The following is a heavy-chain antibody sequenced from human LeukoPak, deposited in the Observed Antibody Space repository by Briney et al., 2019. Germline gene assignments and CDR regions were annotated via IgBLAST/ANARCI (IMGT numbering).Heavy chain of an antibody. CDR1: GGSISSSSYY. Sequence: ASETLSLTCTVSGGSISSSSYYWGWIRQPPGKGLEWIGSIYYSGSTYYNPSLKSRVTISVDTSKNQFSLKLSSVTAADTAVYYCARRTTMIVVAPTNWFDPWGQGTLVTVSS. J-gene: IGHJ5*02. V-gene: IGHV4-39*01. D-gene: IGHD3-22*01. CDR2: IYYSGST. CDR3: ARRTTMIVVAPTNWFDP.